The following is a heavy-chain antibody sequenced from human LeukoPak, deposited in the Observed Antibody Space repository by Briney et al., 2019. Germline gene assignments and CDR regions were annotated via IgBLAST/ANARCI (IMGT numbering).Heavy chain of an antibody. D-gene: IGHD3-9*01. Sequence: PSGTLSLTCAVSGGSISSSNWWSWVRQPPGKGLEWIGYIYYSGSTNYNPSLKSRVTISVDTSKNQFSLKLSSVTAADTAVYYCARHSLLRYFDWDSSTPSRLDTWGQGTLVTVSS. J-gene: IGHJ5*02. V-gene: IGHV4-4*02. CDR1: GGSISSSNW. CDR2: IYYSGST. CDR3: ARHSLLRYFDWDSSTPSRLDT.